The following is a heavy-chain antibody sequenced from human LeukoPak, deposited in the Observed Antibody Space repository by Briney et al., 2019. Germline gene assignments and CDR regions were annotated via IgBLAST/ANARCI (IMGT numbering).Heavy chain of an antibody. D-gene: IGHD3-22*01. CDR2: ISYDGSNK. V-gene: IGHV3-30*18. J-gene: IGHJ6*02. CDR1: GFTFSSYG. Sequence: GGSLRLSCAASGFTFSSYGMPWVRQAPGKGLEWVAVISYDGSNKYYADSVKGRFTISRDNSKNTLYLQMNSLRAEDTAVYYCAKDHNYYDSSGSLDVWGQGTTVTVSS. CDR3: AKDHNYYDSSGSLDV.